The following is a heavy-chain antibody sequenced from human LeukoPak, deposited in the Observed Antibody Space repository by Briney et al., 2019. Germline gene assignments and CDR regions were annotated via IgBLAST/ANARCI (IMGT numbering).Heavy chain of an antibody. J-gene: IGHJ5*02. Sequence: PSQTLSLTCTVSGGSISSGSYYRSWIRQPAGKGLEWIGRFYTSGSTSYNPSLKSRVTISVDTSKNQFSLKLSSVTAADTAVYYCARNNYYDSSGYYSWFNPWGQGTPVTVSS. V-gene: IGHV4-61*02. CDR2: FYTSGST. CDR1: GGSISSGSYY. CDR3: ARNNYYDSSGYYSWFNP. D-gene: IGHD3-22*01.